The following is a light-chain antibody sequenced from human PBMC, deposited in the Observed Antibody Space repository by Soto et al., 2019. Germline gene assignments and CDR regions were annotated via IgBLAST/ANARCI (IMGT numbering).Light chain of an antibody. V-gene: IGKV3-11*01. CDR1: QSVSSY. CDR2: DAS. Sequence: EIVLTQSPATLYFSPGERATLSCRASQSVSSYLAWYQQKPGQAPRLLIYDASNRATGVPARFSGSGSGTAFNLTISSRGPEDGAVYYFQKRSNWPVTLGQGTRLETK. CDR3: QKRSNWPVT. J-gene: IGKJ5*01.